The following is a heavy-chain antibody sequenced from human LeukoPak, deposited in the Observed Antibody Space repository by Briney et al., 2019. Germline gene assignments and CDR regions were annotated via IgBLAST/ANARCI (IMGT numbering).Heavy chain of an antibody. CDR3: ARKGCTGDCYILDY. CDR1: VYTFNTYG. CDR2: INTDSGNT. Sequence: WASVRVSCRASVYTFNTYGINWVRQAPGHGLEWMGWINTDSGNTNYAQNLQGRVTMTRDTSTGTAYMELKSLTSDDTAVYYCARKGCTGDCYILDYWGQGTLVTVSS. D-gene: IGHD2-21*02. J-gene: IGHJ4*02. V-gene: IGHV1-18*01.